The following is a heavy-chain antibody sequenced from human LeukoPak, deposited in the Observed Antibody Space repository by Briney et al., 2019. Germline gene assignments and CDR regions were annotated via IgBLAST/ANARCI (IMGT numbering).Heavy chain of an antibody. J-gene: IGHJ5*02. CDR3: ARHQMPSLTWSAP. D-gene: IGHD2-2*01. CDR2: IFYRGST. CDR1: GGSISSYY. Sequence: SETLSLTCTVSGGSISSYYWSWIRQPPGKGLEWIGYIFYRGSTNYNPSLKGRVTKSLETSKNHVSPKQTSVTAADTAMNYCARHQMPSLTWSAPWGEGTLVTVYS. V-gene: IGHV4-59*08.